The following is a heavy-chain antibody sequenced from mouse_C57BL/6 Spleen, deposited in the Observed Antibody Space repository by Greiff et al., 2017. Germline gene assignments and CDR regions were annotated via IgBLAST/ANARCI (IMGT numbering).Heavy chain of an antibody. D-gene: IGHD2-2*01. Sequence: QVQLQQPGAELVMPGASVKLSCKASGYTFTSYWMHWVKQRPGQGLEWIGEIDPSDSYTNYNQTFKGQSTLTVDKSSSTAYMQLSSVTSEDSAVYCCARGGLRRALDYWGQGTSVTVSS. J-gene: IGHJ4*01. V-gene: IGHV1-69*01. CDR1: GYTFTSYW. CDR2: IDPSDSYT. CDR3: ARGGLRRALDY.